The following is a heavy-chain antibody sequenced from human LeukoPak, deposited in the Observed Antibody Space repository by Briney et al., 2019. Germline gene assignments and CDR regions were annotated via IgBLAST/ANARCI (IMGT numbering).Heavy chain of an antibody. CDR3: ARGRHYGGNSGYFDY. V-gene: IGHV4-30-4*01. CDR1: GGSLSSGAYY. J-gene: IGHJ4*02. Sequence: SETLSLTCTVSGGSLSSGAYYWSWIRQPPGKGLEWIGYIYYSGSTYYNPSLKSRVTISVDTSKNQFSLKLSSVTAADTAVYYCARGRHYGGNSGYFDYWGQGTLVTVSS. CDR2: IYYSGST. D-gene: IGHD4-23*01.